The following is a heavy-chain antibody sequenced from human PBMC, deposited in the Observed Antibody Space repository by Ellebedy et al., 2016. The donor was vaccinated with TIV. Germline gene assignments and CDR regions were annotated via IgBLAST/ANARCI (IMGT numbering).Heavy chain of an antibody. CDR1: GFTFRDYV. CDR3: ARLMEVATVVYYYGMDV. D-gene: IGHD5-24*01. J-gene: IGHJ6*02. V-gene: IGHV3-30-3*01. CDR2: ISFAGSHR. Sequence: GESLKISXAASGFTFRDYVMHWVRQAPGRGLEWVAVISFAGSHRHYTDSVQGRFTVSRDNSLNTLYLQMDSLTSEDTAVYYCARLMEVATVVYYYGMDVWGQGTTVTVSS.